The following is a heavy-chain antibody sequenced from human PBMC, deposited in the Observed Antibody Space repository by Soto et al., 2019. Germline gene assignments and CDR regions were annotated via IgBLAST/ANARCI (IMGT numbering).Heavy chain of an antibody. CDR3: ARVVSRNYGSYYYYYGMDV. Sequence: PSQTLSLTCAISGDSVSSNSAAWNWIRQSPSRGLEWLGRTYYRSKWYNDYAVSVKSRITINPDTSKNQFSLQLNSVTPEDTAVYYCARVVSRNYGSYYYYYGMDVWGQGTTVTVSS. CDR1: GDSVSSNSAA. J-gene: IGHJ6*02. V-gene: IGHV6-1*01. D-gene: IGHD1-7*01. CDR2: TYYRSKWYN.